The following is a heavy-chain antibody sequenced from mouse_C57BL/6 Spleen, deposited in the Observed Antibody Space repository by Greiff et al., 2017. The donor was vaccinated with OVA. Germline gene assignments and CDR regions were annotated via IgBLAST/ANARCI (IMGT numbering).Heavy chain of an antibody. Sequence: EVQGVESGPGMVKPSQSLSLTCTVTGYSITSGYDWHWIRHFPGNKLEWMGYISYSGSTNYNPSLKSRISITHDTAKNHFFLKLNSVTTEDTATYYCARGYDYDWYFDVWGTGTTVTVSS. J-gene: IGHJ1*03. CDR1: GYSITSGYD. D-gene: IGHD2-4*01. CDR3: ARGYDYDWYFDV. V-gene: IGHV3-1*01. CDR2: ISYSGST.